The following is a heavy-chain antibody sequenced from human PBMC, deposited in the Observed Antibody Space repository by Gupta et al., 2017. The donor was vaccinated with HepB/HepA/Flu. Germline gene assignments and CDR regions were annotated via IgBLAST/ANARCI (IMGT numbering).Heavy chain of an antibody. CDR3: ARSYRRSGGDY. Sequence: EVQLVESGGGLVQHGGSLRLSCAASGFAFSTYWMSWVRQAPGKGLVWVAHIKQDESEKYYVGSVKGRFTISRDNAQKSLFLQLNDLGAEDTAVYYCARSYRRSGGDYWGLGTLVTVSS. CDR1: GFAFSTYW. D-gene: IGHD1-14*01. J-gene: IGHJ4*02. V-gene: IGHV3-7*01. CDR2: IKQDESEK.